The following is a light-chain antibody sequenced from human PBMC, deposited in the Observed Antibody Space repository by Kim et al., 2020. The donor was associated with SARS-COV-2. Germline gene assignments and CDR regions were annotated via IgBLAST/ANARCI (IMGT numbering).Light chain of an antibody. CDR1: QGNSRY. CDR2: GAS. CDR3: QRPGV. J-gene: IGKJ4*02. V-gene: IGKV1-9*01. Sequence: MQLTQSPSSLSASVGDRVTITCRASQGNSRYLAWYQQKPGRAPKLLIYGASTLQSGVPSRFSGSGSGTDFTLTISSLQPEDSATYYCQRPGVFGGGTKVEIK.